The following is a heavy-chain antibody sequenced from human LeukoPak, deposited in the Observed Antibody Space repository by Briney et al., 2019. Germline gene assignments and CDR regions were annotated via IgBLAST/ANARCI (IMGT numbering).Heavy chain of an antibody. D-gene: IGHD1-26*01. Sequence: PGGSLRLSCAASGFTFSSYGMHWVRQAPGKGLEWVAVISYDGSNKYYADSVKVRFTISRDNPKNTRYLQMNSLRPEDTAVYYCARVSGNYQFDYWGQGTLVTVSS. J-gene: IGHJ4*02. V-gene: IGHV3-30*03. CDR1: GFTFSSYG. CDR2: ISYDGSNK. CDR3: ARVSGNYQFDY.